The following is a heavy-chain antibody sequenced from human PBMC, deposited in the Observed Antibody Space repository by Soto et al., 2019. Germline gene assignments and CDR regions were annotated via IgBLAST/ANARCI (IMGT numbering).Heavy chain of an antibody. CDR1: GGSITSTSYY. J-gene: IGHJ4*02. D-gene: IGHD5-12*01. CDR3: ARREIVATIDY. Sequence: SETLSLTCTVSGGSITSTSYYWAWIRQPPGKGLEWIGSIHYSGSTFYKPSLKTRVAISIDKAKNQFSLKVTSVTAADTAVYYCARREIVATIDYWGQGTLVTV. V-gene: IGHV4-39*01. CDR2: IHYSGST.